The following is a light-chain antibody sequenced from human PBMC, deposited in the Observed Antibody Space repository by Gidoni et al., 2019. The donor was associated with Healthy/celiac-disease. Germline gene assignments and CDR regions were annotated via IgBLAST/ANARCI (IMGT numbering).Light chain of an antibody. CDR3: QQYAGSPPWT. J-gene: IGKJ1*01. CDR2: AAS. Sequence: EIVLTQSPGTLSLSPGERATLSCRASQSVSSAYLAWYQQKPGQAPRLLIYAASSRATGIPDRFSGSGSGTDFTLSISSLEPEDFAVYYCQQYAGSPPWTFGQGTKVGIK. CDR1: QSVSSAY. V-gene: IGKV3-20*01.